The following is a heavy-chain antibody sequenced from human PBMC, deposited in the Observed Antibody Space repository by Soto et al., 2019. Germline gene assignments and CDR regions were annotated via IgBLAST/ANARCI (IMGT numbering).Heavy chain of an antibody. J-gene: IGHJ4*02. Sequence: QVQLVESGGGVVQPGRSLRLSCAASGFTFSSYGMHWVRQAPGEGLEWVAVIWYDGSNKYYADSVKGRFTISRDNSKNTLYLQMNSLRAEDTAVYYCARDFVPGYYDSSGYRYWGQGTLVTVSS. CDR2: IWYDGSNK. CDR3: ARDFVPGYYDSSGYRY. D-gene: IGHD3-22*01. V-gene: IGHV3-33*01. CDR1: GFTFSSYG.